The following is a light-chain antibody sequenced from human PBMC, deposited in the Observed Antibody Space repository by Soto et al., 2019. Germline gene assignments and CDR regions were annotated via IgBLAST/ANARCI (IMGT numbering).Light chain of an antibody. CDR3: QQRNVWPPIT. CDR2: DST. J-gene: IGKJ5*01. V-gene: IGKV3-11*01. Sequence: VLTQSPATLSLSPGERATLSCRASQSIHTSLAWYQQKSGKPPRLVIYDSTLRANGVPDRFGGSRSGTEFTLTINSLEHEDFAVYYCQQRNVWPPITFGQGTRLEIK. CDR1: QSIHTS.